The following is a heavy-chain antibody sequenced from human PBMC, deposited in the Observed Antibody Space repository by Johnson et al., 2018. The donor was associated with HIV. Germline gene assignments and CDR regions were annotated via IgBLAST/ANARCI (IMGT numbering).Heavy chain of an antibody. V-gene: IGHV3-30*02. CDR3: ARDQNIVLMVYAAPGAFDI. CDR1: GFTFTSYG. J-gene: IGHJ3*02. D-gene: IGHD2-8*01. CDR2: IRYDGSDR. Sequence: QVQLVESGGGVVQPGGSLRLSCAVSGFTFTSYGMHWVRQAPGKGLEWVAFIRYDGSDRYYADSVKGRFTISRDNSKNTLYLQMNSLRAEDTAVYYCARDQNIVLMVYAAPGAFDIWGQGTMVTVSS.